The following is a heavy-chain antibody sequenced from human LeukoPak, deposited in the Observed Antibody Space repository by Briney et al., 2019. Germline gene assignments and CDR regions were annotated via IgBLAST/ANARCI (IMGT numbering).Heavy chain of an antibody. CDR2: ISSSSIT. CDR3: ARSLSGYITDPFFDQ. D-gene: IGHD5-12*01. CDR1: GFSFSSFE. J-gene: IGHJ4*02. Sequence: GGSLRLSCVVSGFSFSSFEMNWVRQAPGKGLEWVSYISSSSITLYTDSVKGRFTISRDNARDTLYPQMNSLRAEDTAVYYCARSLSGYITDPFFDQWGQGSLATVSS. V-gene: IGHV3-48*03.